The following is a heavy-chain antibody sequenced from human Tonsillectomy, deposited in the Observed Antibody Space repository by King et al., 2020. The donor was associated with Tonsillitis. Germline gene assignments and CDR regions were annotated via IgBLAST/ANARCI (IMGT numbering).Heavy chain of an antibody. CDR3: ARGGEDDGGNSLGFDY. V-gene: IGHV4-59*01. CDR1: GDSISSYY. J-gene: IGHJ4*02. D-gene: IGHD4-23*01. Sequence: QVQLQESGPGLVKPSETLSLTCSVSGDSISSYYWSWIRQSPGKGLEWIGHINYSGSSNYNLSLKSRVTISLDTSKSQFSLKLTSVTAADSAVYYCARGGEDDGGNSLGFDYWGQGTQVTVSS. CDR2: INYSGSS.